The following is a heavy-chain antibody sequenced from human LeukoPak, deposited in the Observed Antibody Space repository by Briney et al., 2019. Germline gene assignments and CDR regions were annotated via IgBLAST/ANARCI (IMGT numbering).Heavy chain of an antibody. J-gene: IGHJ4*02. V-gene: IGHV3-23*01. CDR1: GITLSNYG. D-gene: IGHD3-22*01. CDR3: AKQGVVIRVILGGFHKEAYYFDS. Sequence: GGSLRLSCAVSGITLSNYGMSWVRQAPGKGLEWFAGISGSGGGTNYVDSVKDRFTISRDNSKNTLYLQMNSLRAEYTAVYFCAKQGVVIRVILGGFHKEAYYFDSWGQGALVTVSS. CDR2: ISGSGGGT.